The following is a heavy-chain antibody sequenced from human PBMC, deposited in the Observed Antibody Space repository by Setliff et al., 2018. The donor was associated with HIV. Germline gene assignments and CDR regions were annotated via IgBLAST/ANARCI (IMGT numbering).Heavy chain of an antibody. CDR2: ISGSGDIT. D-gene: IGHD4-4*01. CDR1: GFSFRSYA. CDR3: AKTQTVITVYGPFDS. V-gene: IGHV3-23*01. Sequence: GESLRLSCAASGFSFRSYAVSWVRQAPGKGLEWVSVISGSGDITYYRESVKGRFTVSRDNSNNTVYLQMNSLRAEDTAMYYCAKTQTVITVYGPFDSWGQGTPVNVSS. J-gene: IGHJ4*02.